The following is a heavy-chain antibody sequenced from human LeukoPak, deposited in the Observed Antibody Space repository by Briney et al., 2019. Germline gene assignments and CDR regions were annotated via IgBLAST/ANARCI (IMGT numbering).Heavy chain of an antibody. CDR1: GYTFTDYY. CDR2: IYPNSGGT. J-gene: IGHJ6*02. V-gene: IGHV1-2*02. Sequence: ASVKVSCKASGYTFTDYYIHWVRQAPGQGLEWMGWIYPNSGGTSYAQKFQGRVTMTRDTSISTAYLELSSLRSDDTAVYYCARESWVPMIVVQNYYYYGMDVWGQGTTVTVSS. CDR3: ARESWVPMIVVQNYYYYGMDV. D-gene: IGHD3-22*01.